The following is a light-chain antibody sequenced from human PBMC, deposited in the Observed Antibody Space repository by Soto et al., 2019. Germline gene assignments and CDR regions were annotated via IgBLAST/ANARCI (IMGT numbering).Light chain of an antibody. V-gene: IGKV1-27*01. CDR3: QKYRSAPWT. J-gene: IGKJ1*01. Sequence: DIQMTQSPSSLSASVGDRVTITCRASQGISNYLAWYQQQPGKVPKLLIYVASTLQSGVPSRFSGSGPGTDFTLTISSMQPEDVATYYCQKYRSAPWTFGQGTKVEIK. CDR2: VAS. CDR1: QGISNY.